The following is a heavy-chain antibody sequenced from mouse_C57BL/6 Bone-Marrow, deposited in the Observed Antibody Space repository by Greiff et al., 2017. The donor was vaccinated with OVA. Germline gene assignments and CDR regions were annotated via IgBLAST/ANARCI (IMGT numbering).Heavy chain of an antibody. CDR3: SRSGYGGFAY. J-gene: IGHJ3*01. CDR1: GYTFTSYY. V-gene: IGHV1S81*02. D-gene: IGHD1-1*02. CDR2: INPSKGGT. Sequence: QVQLQQPGAELVKPGASVTLSCKSSGYTFTSYYMSWVKQRPGQGLEWIGGINPSKGGTNFNEKFKSKATLTADKSSNTAYMQLSSLTSEDSAVYYCSRSGYGGFAYWGQGTLVTVSA.